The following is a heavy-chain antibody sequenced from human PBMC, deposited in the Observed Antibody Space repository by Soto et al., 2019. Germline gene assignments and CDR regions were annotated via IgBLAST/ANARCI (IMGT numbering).Heavy chain of an antibody. J-gene: IGHJ6*02. V-gene: IGHV5-51*01. CDR2: IYPGDSDT. Sequence: LGESLKISCKASGYIFTTYWIGWVRQMPGKGLEWMGIIYPGDSDTRYSPSFQGQVTISADKSISTAYLQWSSLKASDTAIYYWARGFFWVNGMDVGGQGTPVTVPS. CDR1: GYIFTTYW. D-gene: IGHD3-3*01. CDR3: ARGFFWVNGMDV.